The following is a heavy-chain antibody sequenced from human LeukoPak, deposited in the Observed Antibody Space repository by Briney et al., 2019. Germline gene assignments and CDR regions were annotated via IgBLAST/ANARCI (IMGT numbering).Heavy chain of an antibody. J-gene: IGHJ5*02. CDR1: GGSISSSSYY. V-gene: IGHV4-39*01. D-gene: IGHD2-15*01. CDR3: ASRYCSGGSCYEDNWFDP. CDR2: IYYSGST. Sequence: SETLSLTCTVSGGSISSSSYYWGWIRQPPGKGLEWIGSIYYSGSTYYNPSLKSRVTISVDTSKTQFSLKLSSVTAADTAVYYCASRYCSGGSCYEDNWFDPWGQGTLVTVSS.